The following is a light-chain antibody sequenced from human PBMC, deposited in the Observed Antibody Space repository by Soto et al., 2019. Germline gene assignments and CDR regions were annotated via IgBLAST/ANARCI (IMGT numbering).Light chain of an antibody. Sequence: QSVLTHPPSASGTPGQRVTISCSGSSSNIGSNYVYWYQQLPGTAPKLLIYSNNQRPSGVPDRFSGSKSGTSASLAISGLRYEDEADYYCAAWDYSLSGSYVFGTGTQVTVL. CDR1: SSNIGSNY. CDR3: AAWDYSLSGSYV. V-gene: IGLV1-47*02. J-gene: IGLJ1*01. CDR2: SNN.